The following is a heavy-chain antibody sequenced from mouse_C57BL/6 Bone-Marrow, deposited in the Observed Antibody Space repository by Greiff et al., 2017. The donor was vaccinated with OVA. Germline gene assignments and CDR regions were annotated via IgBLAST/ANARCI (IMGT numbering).Heavy chain of an antibody. CDR2: ISNGGGST. V-gene: IGHV5-12*01. CDR1: GFTFSDYY. D-gene: IGHD1-1*01. Sequence: EVQGVESGGGLVQPGGSLKLSCAASGFTFSDYYMYWVRQTPEKRLEWVAYISNGGGSTYYPDTVKGRFTISRDNAKNTLYLQMSRLKSEDTAMYYCARQALITRRGYYFDYWGQGTTLTVSS. J-gene: IGHJ2*01. CDR3: ARQALITRRGYYFDY.